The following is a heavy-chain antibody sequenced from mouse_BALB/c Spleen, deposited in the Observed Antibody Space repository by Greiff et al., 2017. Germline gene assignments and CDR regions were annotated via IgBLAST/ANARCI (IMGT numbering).Heavy chain of an antibody. J-gene: IGHJ2*01. CDR1: GFSLTSYD. D-gene: IGHD1-1*01. V-gene: IGHV2-9-2*01. Sequence: VKLVESGPGLVAPSQSLSITCTVSGFSLTSYDISWIRQPPGKGLEWLGVIWTGGGTNYNSAFMSRLSISKDNSKSQVFLKMNSLQTDDTAIYYCVRDRGGSSYFDYWGQGTTLTVSS. CDR2: IWTGGGT. CDR3: VRDRGGSSYFDY.